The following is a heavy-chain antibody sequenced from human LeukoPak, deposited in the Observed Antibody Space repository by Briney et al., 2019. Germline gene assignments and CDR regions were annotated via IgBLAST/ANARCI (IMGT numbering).Heavy chain of an antibody. V-gene: IGHV3-15*01. CDR3: TTGDCGGGVCSSVHY. Sequence: PGGSLRLSCEASGFIFTNAWMSWVRQAPGKGLEWVGRIKSKTDGGTTDSAAPVKDRFTFSRDDSKNTLYLQMNSLKTEDTAVYYCTTGDCGGGVCSSVHYWGQGTLVTVSS. CDR2: IKSKTDGGTT. CDR1: GFIFTNAW. J-gene: IGHJ4*02. D-gene: IGHD2-21*01.